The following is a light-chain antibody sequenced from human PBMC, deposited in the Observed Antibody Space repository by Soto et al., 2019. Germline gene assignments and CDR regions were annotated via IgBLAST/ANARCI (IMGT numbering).Light chain of an antibody. J-gene: IGKJ1*01. CDR3: QQYYGTPRT. Sequence: DIQMTQSPSSLSASVGDRVTITCRASQNIANYLNWYQQKSGRAPKLLVFAASSLQSGVPSRFSGSGFGTDFTLTISSLQAEDVAVYYCQQYYGTPRTFGQGTKVDIK. V-gene: IGKV1-39*01. CDR1: QNIANY. CDR2: AAS.